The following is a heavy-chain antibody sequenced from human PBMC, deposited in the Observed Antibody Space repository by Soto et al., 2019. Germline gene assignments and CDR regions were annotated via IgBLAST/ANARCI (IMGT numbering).Heavy chain of an antibody. J-gene: IGHJ6*03. V-gene: IGHV3-33*01. CDR3: ARGLSSSVLDGSGFMDVWGQGTTVTVSSGKQKTEDTAVYYCTTGLPAAMYYYYYYMDV. D-gene: IGHD2-2*01. CDR2: IWYDGSNK. Sequence: PGGSLRLSCAASGFTFSIYVMDWVLQAPGKGLEWVAVIWYDGSNKYYADSVKGRFTISRDNSKNTLYLQMNSLRAEDTAVYYCARGLSSSVLDGSGFMDVWGQGTTVTVSSGKQKTEDTAVYYCTTGLPAAMYYYYYYMDVWGKGTTVTVSS. CDR1: GFTFSIYV.